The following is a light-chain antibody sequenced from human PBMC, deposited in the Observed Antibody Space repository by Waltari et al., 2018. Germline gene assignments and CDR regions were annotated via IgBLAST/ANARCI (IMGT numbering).Light chain of an antibody. J-gene: IGKJ2*01. CDR1: QSVSSSY. Sequence: EIVLTQSPGTLSFSPGERATLSCRASQSVSSSYLAWYQQKPGQAPRLLIYGASSRATGIPDRFSGSGSGTDFTLTISRLEPEDFAVYYCQQYGSSSETFGQGTKLEIK. V-gene: IGKV3-20*01. CDR3: QQYGSSSET. CDR2: GAS.